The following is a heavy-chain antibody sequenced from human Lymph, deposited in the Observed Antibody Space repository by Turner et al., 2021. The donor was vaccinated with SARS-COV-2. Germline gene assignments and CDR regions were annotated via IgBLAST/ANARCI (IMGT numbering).Heavy chain of an antibody. CDR1: GFTFSSSG. D-gene: IGHD2-8*01. V-gene: IGHV3-33*01. CDR3: ARHNGGRLDY. CDR2: VWYDGSNK. J-gene: IGHJ4*02. Sequence: QVQLVESGGGVVQPGRSLRLSCAASGFTFSSSGMHWVRQAPGKGLEWVAVVWYDGSNKFYADSVKGRFTISRDNSKNTLYLQMNSLRAEDTAVYYCARHNGGRLDYWGQGTLVTVS.